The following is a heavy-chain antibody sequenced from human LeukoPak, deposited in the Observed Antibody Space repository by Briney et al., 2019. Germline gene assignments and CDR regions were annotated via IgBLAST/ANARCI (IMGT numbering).Heavy chain of an antibody. CDR2: ISYDGSNK. V-gene: IGHV3-30*04. CDR1: GFTFSSYA. D-gene: IGHD5-24*01. J-gene: IGHJ4*02. Sequence: PGGSLRLSCAASGFTFSSYAMHWVRQAPGKGLEWVAVISYDGSNKYYADSVKGRFTISRDNSKNTLYLQMNSLRAEDTAVYYCAREGMATIELGEGSLDYWGQGTLVTVSS. CDR3: AREGMATIELGEGSLDY.